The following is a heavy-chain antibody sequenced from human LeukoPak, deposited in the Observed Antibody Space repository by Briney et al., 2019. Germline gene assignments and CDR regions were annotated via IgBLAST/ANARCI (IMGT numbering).Heavy chain of an antibody. D-gene: IGHD3-10*01. Sequence: GGSLRLSCAASGFTFSSYGMHWVRQAPGKGLEWVAVISYDGSNKYYADSVKGRFTISRDNARNSLYLQMNSLRAEDTAVYYCAREGVIRGIPFDYWGQGTLVTVSS. J-gene: IGHJ4*02. CDR3: AREGVIRGIPFDY. CDR1: GFTFSSYG. CDR2: ISYDGSNK. V-gene: IGHV3-30*03.